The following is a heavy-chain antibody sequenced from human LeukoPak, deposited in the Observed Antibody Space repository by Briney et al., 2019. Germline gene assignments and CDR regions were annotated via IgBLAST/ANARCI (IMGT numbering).Heavy chain of an antibody. D-gene: IGHD6-19*01. CDR3: VRAPPYSSASWGYYGMDV. Sequence: GGSLRLSCAASGLTLSRYDMHCVRQATGEGLEWVSAIGTRGDTYYAGSVKGRFTMSRENAKNSLYLQMNSLSAGDTAVYYCVRAPPYSSASWGYYGMDVWGQGTTVTVSS. CDR1: GLTLSRYD. V-gene: IGHV3-13*01. CDR2: IGTRGDT. J-gene: IGHJ6*02.